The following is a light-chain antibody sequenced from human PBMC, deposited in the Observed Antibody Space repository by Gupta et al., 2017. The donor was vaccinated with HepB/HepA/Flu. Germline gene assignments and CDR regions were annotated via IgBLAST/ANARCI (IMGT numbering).Light chain of an antibody. CDR3: SSYTSSSTPWV. CDR2: DVS. J-gene: IGLJ3*02. V-gene: IGLV2-14*03. Sequence: QSALTQPASVSGSPGQSTTISCTGTSSDAGGYNYVSWYQQHPGKAPKLMIYDVSNRPSGVSNRFSGSKSGNTASLTISGLQAEDEADYYCSSYTSSSTPWVFGGGTKLTVL. CDR1: SSDAGGYNY.